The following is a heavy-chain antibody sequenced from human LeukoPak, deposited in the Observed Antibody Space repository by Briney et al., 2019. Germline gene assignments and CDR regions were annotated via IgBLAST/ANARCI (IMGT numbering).Heavy chain of an antibody. V-gene: IGHV3-66*01. D-gene: IGHD2-2*02. J-gene: IGHJ4*02. CDR1: GFTVSSNY. Sequence: GGSLRLSCAASGFTVSSNYMSWVRQAPGKGLEWVSVIYSGGSTNYADYVKGRFTISRDNSKNTLYLQMNRLRAEHPAVYYCTTSRTNDCSSPSCYTDYWGQGTLATDSS. CDR2: IYSGGST. CDR3: TTSRTNDCSSPSCYTDY.